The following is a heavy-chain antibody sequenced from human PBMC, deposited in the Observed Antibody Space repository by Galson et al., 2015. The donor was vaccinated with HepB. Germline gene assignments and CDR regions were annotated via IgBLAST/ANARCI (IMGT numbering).Heavy chain of an antibody. D-gene: IGHD3-9*01. CDR2: IYYSGST. Sequence: TLSLTCTVSGGSISSGGYYWSWIRQHPGKGLEWIGYIYYSGSTYYNPSLKSRVTISVDTSKNQFSLKLSSVTAADTAVYYCARVRGVRYFDWSDAFDIWGQGTMVTVSS. CDR3: ARVRGVRYFDWSDAFDI. J-gene: IGHJ3*02. CDR1: GGSISSGGYY. V-gene: IGHV4-31*03.